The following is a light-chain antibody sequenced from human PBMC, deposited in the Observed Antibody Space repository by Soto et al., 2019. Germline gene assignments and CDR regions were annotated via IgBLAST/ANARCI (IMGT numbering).Light chain of an antibody. CDR3: QEYDGAPST. CDR2: AAS. V-gene: IGKV1-39*02. J-gene: IGKJ5*01. CDR1: QSISSY. Sequence: DIQMTQSPSSLSASVGDRVTITCRASQSISSYLHWYQQKPGKAPKLLIYAASNLQSGVPSRFSGSGSGTDFTLTIARLEPEDFAVYYCQEYDGAPSTFGLGTRLEIK.